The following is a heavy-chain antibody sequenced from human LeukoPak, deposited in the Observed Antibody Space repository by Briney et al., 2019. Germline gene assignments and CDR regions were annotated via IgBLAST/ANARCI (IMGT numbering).Heavy chain of an antibody. CDR1: GDSVSTKSAG. J-gene: IGHJ3*02. CDR2: TYYRSKWYN. CDR3: ASSDNYGGDAFDI. V-gene: IGHV6-1*01. D-gene: IGHD4/OR15-4a*01. Sequence: SQTLSLTCVISGDSVSTKSAGWNWIRQSPSRGLEWLGRTYYRSKWYNDYAVSVKGRITINPDTSKNQFSLQLNSVTPEDTAVYYCASSDNYGGDAFDIWGQGTMVIVSS.